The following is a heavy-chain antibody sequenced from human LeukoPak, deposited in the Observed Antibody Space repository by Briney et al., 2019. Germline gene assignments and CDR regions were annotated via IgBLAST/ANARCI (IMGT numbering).Heavy chain of an antibody. V-gene: IGHV3-23*01. CDR1: GFTFTNYA. D-gene: IGHD3-9*01. Sequence: GGPLRLSFPASGFTFTNYAMSWFRQAPGKGLDWFSAISESGGSIFYADSVKGRFTIFRDNSKNTLYLHMNSLRAEDTAIYYCVQPRTISRGYGMDVWGKGTTVTVSS. CDR2: ISESGGSI. J-gene: IGHJ6*04. CDR3: VQPRTISRGYGMDV.